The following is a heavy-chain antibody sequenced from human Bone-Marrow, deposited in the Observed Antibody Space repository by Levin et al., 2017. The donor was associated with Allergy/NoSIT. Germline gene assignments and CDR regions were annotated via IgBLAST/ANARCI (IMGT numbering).Heavy chain of an antibody. CDR1: GFTFSNHW. J-gene: IGHJ4*02. D-gene: IGHD1-1*01. V-gene: IGHV3-7*01. Sequence: HTGGSLRLSCVGSGFTFSNHWMIWVRQAPGKGLEWVANIKQDGSEKFYVDSVKGRFAVSRDNAENSLYLQMNSLRAEDTAVYYCVRYNYMYSNNWMEADYWGQGTLVTVSS. CDR2: IKQDGSEK. CDR3: VRYNYMYSNNWMEADY.